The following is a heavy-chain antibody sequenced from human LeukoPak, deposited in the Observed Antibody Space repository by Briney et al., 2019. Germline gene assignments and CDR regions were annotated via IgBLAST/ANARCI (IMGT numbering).Heavy chain of an antibody. Sequence: KPSETLSLTCTVSGDSISSTTYSWGWIRQPPGKGLEWIGSIYYTGSTYYNPSLKSRVTISVDTSKNQFSLKLSSVTAADTAVYYCARRLDPVHPIDYWGQGTLVTVSS. CDR3: ARRLDPVHPIDY. V-gene: IGHV4-39*01. J-gene: IGHJ4*02. D-gene: IGHD3/OR15-3a*01. CDR2: IYYTGST. CDR1: GDSISSTTYS.